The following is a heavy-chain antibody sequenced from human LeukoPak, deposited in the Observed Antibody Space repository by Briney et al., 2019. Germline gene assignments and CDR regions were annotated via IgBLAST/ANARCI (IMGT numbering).Heavy chain of an antibody. D-gene: IGHD3-3*01. CDR2: IIPIFGTA. CDR3: AREITIFGVVIIPVGWFDP. J-gene: IGHJ5*02. CDR1: GYTFTSYG. Sequence: SVKVSCKTSGYTFTSYGVSWVRQAPGQGLEWMGGIIPIFGTANYAQKFQGRVTITTDESTSTAYMELSSLRSEDTAVYYCAREITIFGVVIIPVGWFDPWGQGTLVTVSS. V-gene: IGHV1-69*05.